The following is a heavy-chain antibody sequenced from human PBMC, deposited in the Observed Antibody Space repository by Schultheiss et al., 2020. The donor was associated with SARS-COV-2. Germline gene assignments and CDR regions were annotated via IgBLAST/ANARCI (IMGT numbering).Heavy chain of an antibody. CDR2: ISNKLNSYTR. CDR1: GFTFSSYW. D-gene: IGHD3-3*01. Sequence: GGSLRLSCAASGFTFSSYWMSWVRQAPGKGLEWVGRISNKLNSYTREYAASVKGRFTISRDDSENSLYLQMNSLKTEDTAVYFCGRVYYDFWSASLRAMDVWGKGTTVTVSS. V-gene: IGHV3-72*01. J-gene: IGHJ6*03. CDR3: GRVYYDFWSASLRAMDV.